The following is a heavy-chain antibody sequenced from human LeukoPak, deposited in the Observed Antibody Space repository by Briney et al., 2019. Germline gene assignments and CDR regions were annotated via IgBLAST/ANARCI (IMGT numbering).Heavy chain of an antibody. D-gene: IGHD6-13*01. CDR2: IYYSGST. Sequence: SETLSLTCTVSGGSISSYYWSWIRQSPGKGLEWIGYIYYSGSTNYNPSLKSRVTISVDTSKNQFSLKLSSVTAADTAVYYCARDWDAAAGTVRWFDPWGQGTLVTVSS. J-gene: IGHJ5*02. CDR1: GGSISSYY. V-gene: IGHV4-59*01. CDR3: ARDWDAAAGTVRWFDP.